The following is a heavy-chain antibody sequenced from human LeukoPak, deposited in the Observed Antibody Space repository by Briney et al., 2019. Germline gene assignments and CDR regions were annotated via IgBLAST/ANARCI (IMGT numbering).Heavy chain of an antibody. D-gene: IGHD6-13*01. Sequence: SETLSLTCTVSGGSISGSVYYWGWIRQPPGKGLEWIGSIYYSGSTYYNPSLKSRVTISVDTSKNQFSLKLSSVTAADTAVYYCARQGIAASGYYYYMDVWGKGTTVTVSS. CDR3: ARQGIAASGYYYYMDV. V-gene: IGHV4-39*01. J-gene: IGHJ6*03. CDR1: GGSISGSVYY. CDR2: IYYSGST.